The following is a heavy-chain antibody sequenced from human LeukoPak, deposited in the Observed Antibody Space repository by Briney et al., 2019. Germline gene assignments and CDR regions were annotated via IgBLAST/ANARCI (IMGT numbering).Heavy chain of an antibody. D-gene: IGHD3-3*01. V-gene: IGHV3-15*07. CDR1: CFYFSNAW. CDR2: IKSKVNGETI. CDR3: TTAFFEGNY. J-gene: IGHJ4*02. Sequence: GGSLRLSCVASCFYFSNAWMNWVRQAPGKGLEWVGCIKSKVNGETIDYAAPVKGRFTISRDDSKNTVSLQMNSLIIEDTAVYYCTTAFFEGNYWGQGTLVTVSS.